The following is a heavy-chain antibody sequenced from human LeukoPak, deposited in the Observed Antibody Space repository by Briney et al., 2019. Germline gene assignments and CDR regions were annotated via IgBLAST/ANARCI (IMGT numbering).Heavy chain of an antibody. CDR3: ARSWWVRGWFDP. CDR1: GGSFSGYY. CDR2: INHSGST. V-gene: IGHV4-34*01. Sequence: SETLSLTCAVYGGSFSGYYWSRIRQPPGKGLEWIGEINHSGSTNYNPSLKSRVTISVDTSKNQFSLKLSSVTAADTAVYYCARSWWVRGWFDPWGQGTLVTVSS. D-gene: IGHD2-15*01. J-gene: IGHJ5*02.